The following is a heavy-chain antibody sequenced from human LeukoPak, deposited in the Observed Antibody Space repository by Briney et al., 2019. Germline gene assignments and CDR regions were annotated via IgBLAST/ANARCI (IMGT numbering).Heavy chain of an antibody. CDR2: ISSNGGTT. D-gene: IGHD3-22*01. V-gene: IGHV3-64*01. CDR3: ARSSGYGYYFDY. CDR1: GFTFSSDA. Sequence: QSGGSLRLSCAASGFTFSSDAMHWVRQAPGKGLEYVSAISSNGGTTHYGNSVKGRFTISRDNSKNTLYLQMGSLRAEDMAVYFCARSSGYGYYFDYWGQGTLVTVS. J-gene: IGHJ4*02.